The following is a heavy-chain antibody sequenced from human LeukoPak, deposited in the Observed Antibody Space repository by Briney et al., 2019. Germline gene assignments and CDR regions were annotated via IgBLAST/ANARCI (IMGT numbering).Heavy chain of an antibody. V-gene: IGHV3-7*01. CDR1: GFTFSSYW. J-gene: IGHJ3*02. CDR2: IKQDGSEK. D-gene: IGHD3-22*01. Sequence: PGGSLRLSCAASGFTFSSYWMSWVRQAPGKGLEWVANIKQDGSEKYYVDSVKGRVSISRDNAKNSLYLQMNSLRAEDTAVYYCARETGDSSGSYAFDIWGQGTMVTVSS. CDR3: ARETGDSSGSYAFDI.